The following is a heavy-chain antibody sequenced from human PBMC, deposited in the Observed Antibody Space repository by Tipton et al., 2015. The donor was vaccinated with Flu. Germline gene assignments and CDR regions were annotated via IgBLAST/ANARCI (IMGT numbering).Heavy chain of an antibody. J-gene: IGHJ4*02. CDR2: INHSGST. CDR3: ARGPYYDSSGGHDY. CDR1: GGSFSGYY. Sequence: TLSLTCAVYGGSFSGYYWSGIRQPPGKGLEWIGEINHSGSTNYNPSLKSRVTISVDTSKNQFSLKLSSVTAADTAVYYCARGPYYDSSGGHDYWGQGTLVTVSS. D-gene: IGHD3-22*01. V-gene: IGHV4-34*01.